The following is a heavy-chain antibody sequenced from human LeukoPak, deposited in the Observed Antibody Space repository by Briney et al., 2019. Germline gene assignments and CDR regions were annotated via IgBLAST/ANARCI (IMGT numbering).Heavy chain of an antibody. J-gene: IGHJ4*02. Sequence: GRSLRLSCAASGFTFSSYWMSWVRQAPGKGLEWVANIKQDGSGKHYVDSVKGRLTISRDNAKNLLYLQMISLRVEDTAVYYCAGGPGFLIDCWGQGTLVTVSS. D-gene: IGHD3-3*01. CDR2: IKQDGSGK. CDR1: GFTFSSYW. CDR3: AGGPGFLIDC. V-gene: IGHV3-7*01.